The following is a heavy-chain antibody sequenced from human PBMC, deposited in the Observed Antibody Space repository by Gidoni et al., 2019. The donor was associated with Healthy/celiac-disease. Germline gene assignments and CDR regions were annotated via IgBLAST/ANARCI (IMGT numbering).Heavy chain of an antibody. CDR3: ARERSVAYCGGDCYSGYFDY. CDR2: ISSGTSYI. J-gene: IGHJ4*02. Sequence: GGSLRLSCAAPGFTFSSYSMNWVRQAPGKGLEWVSSISSGTSYIYYADSVKGRFTITRDNAKNSLSLQMNSLRAEDTAVYYCARERSVAYCGGDCYSGYFDYWGQGTLVTVSS. CDR1: GFTFSSYS. D-gene: IGHD2-21*02. V-gene: IGHV3-21*01.